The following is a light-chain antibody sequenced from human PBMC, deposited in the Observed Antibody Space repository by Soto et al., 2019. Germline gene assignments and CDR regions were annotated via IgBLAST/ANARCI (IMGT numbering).Light chain of an antibody. CDR3: QQSHSIPWT. V-gene: IGKV1-39*01. Sequence: DIQMTQSPSSLSASVADRVTITCRASQSIRRSLNWYQQKPGKAPKLLIYAASNLQSGVPSTFSGSGSGTDFTLTISSLQPEDFATYYCQQSHSIPWTFGQGTKVDIK. CDR1: QSIRRS. J-gene: IGKJ1*01. CDR2: AAS.